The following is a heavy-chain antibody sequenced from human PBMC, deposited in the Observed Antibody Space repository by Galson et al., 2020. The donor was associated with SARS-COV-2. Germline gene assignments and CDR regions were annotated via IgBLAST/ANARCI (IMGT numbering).Heavy chain of an antibody. Sequence: ASVKVSCKASGYTFTNYDINWVRQATGQGPEWMGWMNPKSGNTGLIQKFQGRVTMTRDTSTSTAYMELTSLRFDDTAVYYCARVWERGFSYGNWFDPWGQGTLVTVSS. CDR3: ARVWERGFSYGNWFDP. CDR1: GYTFTNYD. D-gene: IGHD5-18*01. J-gene: IGHJ5*02. V-gene: IGHV1-8*01. CDR2: MNPKSGNT.